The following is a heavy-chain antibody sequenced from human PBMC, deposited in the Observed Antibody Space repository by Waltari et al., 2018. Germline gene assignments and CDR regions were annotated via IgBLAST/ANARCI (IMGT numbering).Heavy chain of an antibody. CDR3: ARRGGIVTPLDV. J-gene: IGHJ6*03. CDR1: VFSFSSYD. Sequence: EVQLVESGGGLAQPVGSLILSCAASVFSFSSYDMMWVRQAPGKGLESVSYISSGITIYYADSVKGRFTISRDNARNSLFLQMTSLRVEDTAVYYCARRGGIVTPLDVWGKGTTVTVSS. D-gene: IGHD1-26*01. CDR2: ISSGITI. V-gene: IGHV3-48*03.